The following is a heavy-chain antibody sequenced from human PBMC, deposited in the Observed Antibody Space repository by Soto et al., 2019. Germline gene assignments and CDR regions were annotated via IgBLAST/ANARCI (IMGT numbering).Heavy chain of an antibody. D-gene: IGHD4-17*01. CDR3: ARGPFGPTVIRFDP. J-gene: IGHJ5*02. Sequence: SETLSLTCPVSGGSISSGGYYWSWIRQHPGKGLEWIGYIYYSGSTNYNPSLKSRVTISVDTSKNQFSLKLSSVTAADTAVYYCARGPFGPTVIRFDPWGQGTLVTVSS. CDR2: IYYSGST. CDR1: GGSISSGGYY. V-gene: IGHV4-61*08.